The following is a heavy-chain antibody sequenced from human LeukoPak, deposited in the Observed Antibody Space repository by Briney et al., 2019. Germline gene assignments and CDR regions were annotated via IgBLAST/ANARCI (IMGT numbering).Heavy chain of an antibody. Sequence: SQTLSLTCTVSGGSISIGGYYWTWIRQHPGKGLEWIGYIYYSGSTYDNPSLKSRVTISVDTYKNQLSLKLSAMTAADTAVYYCATGPTIFGVVTRYYYYMDVWGKGTTVTVSS. D-gene: IGHD3-3*02. J-gene: IGHJ6*03. CDR3: ATGPTIFGVVTRYYYYMDV. V-gene: IGHV4-31*03. CDR2: IYYSGST. CDR1: GGSISIGGYY.